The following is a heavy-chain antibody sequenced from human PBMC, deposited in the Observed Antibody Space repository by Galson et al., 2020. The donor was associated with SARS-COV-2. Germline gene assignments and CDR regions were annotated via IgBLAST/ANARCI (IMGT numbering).Heavy chain of an antibody. CDR1: GFTFSGYG. CDR2: ISNDGSTK. Sequence: GESLKISCAASGFTFSGYGMHWVRQAPGKGLEWVAVISNDGSTKYYADSVKGRFTISRDNSKNTLHLQMNSLRAEDTTVYYCAKGMGVSFGVVFPPPDSWGQRTLVIGSS. V-gene: IGHV3-30*18. D-gene: IGHD3-3*01. CDR3: AKGMGVSFGVVFPPPDS. J-gene: IGHJ4*02.